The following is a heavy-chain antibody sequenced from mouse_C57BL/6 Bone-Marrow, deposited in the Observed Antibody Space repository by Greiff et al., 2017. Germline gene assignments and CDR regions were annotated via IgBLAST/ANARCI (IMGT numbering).Heavy chain of an antibody. Sequence: EVKLQESGPGLVKPSQSLSLTCSVTGYSITSGYYWNWIRQFPGNKLEWMGYISYDGSNNYNPSLKNRISITRDTSKNQFFLKLNSVTTEDTATYYCAREIGYSWFAYWGQGTLVTVSA. J-gene: IGHJ3*01. CDR1: GYSITSGYY. CDR3: AREIGYSWFAY. D-gene: IGHD2-3*01. CDR2: ISYDGSN. V-gene: IGHV3-6*01.